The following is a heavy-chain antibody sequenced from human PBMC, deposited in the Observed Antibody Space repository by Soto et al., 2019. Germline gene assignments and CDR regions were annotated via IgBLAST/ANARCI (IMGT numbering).Heavy chain of an antibody. V-gene: IGHV4-39*01. D-gene: IGHD3-3*01. J-gene: IGHJ3*02. CDR3: ARHLQSSSLWSGYDQDAFDI. CDR1: GGSISSSSYY. Sequence: SETLSLTCTVPGGSISSSSYYWGWIRQPPGKGLEWIGSIYYSGSTYYNPSLKSRVSISVDTSKNQFSLKLSSVTAAHPAVYYCARHLQSSSLWSGYDQDAFDIWGQGTMVTVSS. CDR2: IYYSGST.